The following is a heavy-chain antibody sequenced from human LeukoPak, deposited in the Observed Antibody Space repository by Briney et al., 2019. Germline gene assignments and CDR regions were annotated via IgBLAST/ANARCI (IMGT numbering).Heavy chain of an antibody. J-gene: IGHJ6*03. CDR2: INPNSGGT. CDR3: ARVGCSSTSCPPSDYYYYYMDV. CDR1: GYTFTGYY. Sequence: ASVKVSCKASGYTFTGYYMHWVRQAPGQGLEWMGWINPNSGGTNYAQKFQGRVTMTRDTSISTAYMELSRLRSDDTAVYYCARVGCSSTSCPPSDYYYYYMDVWGKGTTVTVSS. V-gene: IGHV1-2*02. D-gene: IGHD2-2*01.